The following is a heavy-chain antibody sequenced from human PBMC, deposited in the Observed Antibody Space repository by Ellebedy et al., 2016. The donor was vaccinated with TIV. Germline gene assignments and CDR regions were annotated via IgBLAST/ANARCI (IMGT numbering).Heavy chain of an antibody. D-gene: IGHD4-23*01. V-gene: IGHV3-66*01. J-gene: IGHJ4*02. Sequence: PGGSLRLSCAASGFTVSSNYMSWVRQAPGRGLEWVSVIYSGGSTYYADSVKGRFTVSRANSKNTLYLQMTSLRAEDTAVYYCARTHDDYGGNWAFDYWGQGTLVTVSS. CDR3: ARTHDDYGGNWAFDY. CDR2: IYSGGST. CDR1: GFTVSSNY.